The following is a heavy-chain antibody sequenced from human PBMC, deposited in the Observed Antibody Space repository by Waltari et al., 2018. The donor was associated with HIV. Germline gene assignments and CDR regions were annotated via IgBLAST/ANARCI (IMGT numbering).Heavy chain of an antibody. Sequence: DVQLAEFGGTLVQPGGSLRLSGAASGFGASSNYISWVRQAPGKGLEWVAVIFRTGNTFYGDSVKGRFTISRDKSSNTLYLQMNSLRVDDTSVYYCTGAEGLGSYHLAYWGQGTLVTVSS. D-gene: IGHD3-10*01. CDR1: GFGASSNY. CDR3: TGAEGLGSYHLAY. J-gene: IGHJ4*02. CDR2: IFRTGNT. V-gene: IGHV3-66*01.